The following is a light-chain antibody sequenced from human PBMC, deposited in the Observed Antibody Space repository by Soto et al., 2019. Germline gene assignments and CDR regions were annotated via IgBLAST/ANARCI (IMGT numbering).Light chain of an antibody. J-gene: IGKJ4*01. V-gene: IGKV1-33*01. CDR2: DAS. CDR3: QQYDNCPLT. Sequence: DIQMTQSPSSLSASLGDRVTITCQASQDISNYLNWYQQKPGQAPKLLIYDASNLETGVPSRFSGSGSGTYFTFCISSLYPEDIVTYYCQQYDNCPLTFGGGTKVEIK. CDR1: QDISNY.